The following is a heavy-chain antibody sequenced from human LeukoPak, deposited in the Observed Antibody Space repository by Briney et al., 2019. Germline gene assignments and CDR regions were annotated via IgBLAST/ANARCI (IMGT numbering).Heavy chain of an antibody. Sequence: SGGSLRLSCAASGFTFSTGMSWARQAPGKGLEWVSGISGGGVGTYYTDSVKGRFTITRDNSKNTLYLQMNRLRAEDTAVYYCVKQEDSSSSWNYWGQGTLVTVSS. J-gene: IGHJ4*02. V-gene: IGHV3-23*01. D-gene: IGHD6-13*01. CDR3: VKQEDSSSSWNY. CDR2: ISGGGVGT. CDR1: GFTFSTG.